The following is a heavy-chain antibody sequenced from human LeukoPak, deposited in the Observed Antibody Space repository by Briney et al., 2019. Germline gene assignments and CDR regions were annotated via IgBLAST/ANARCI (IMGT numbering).Heavy chain of an antibody. CDR3: ARVGGGYYFDY. CDR1: GGSISSGGYY. J-gene: IGHJ4*02. V-gene: IGHV4-31*03. CDR2: IYYSGST. D-gene: IGHD2-15*01. Sequence: SETLSLTCTVSGGSISSGGYYWSWIRQHPGKGLEWIGYIYYSGSTYYNPSLRSRVTISVDTSKNQFSLKLSSVTAADTAVYYCARVGGGYYFDYLGQGTLVTVSS.